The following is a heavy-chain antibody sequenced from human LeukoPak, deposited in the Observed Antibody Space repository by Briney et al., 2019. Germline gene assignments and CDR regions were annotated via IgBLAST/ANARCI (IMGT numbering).Heavy chain of an antibody. Sequence: GESLKISCKGSGSSFSTYWIAWVRQMPGKGLEWMGIIYPGDSDTRYSPSFQGQVTISADKSINTAYLQWSSLKASDTAIFYCARYGGNYCSSISCYDYWGQGTLVTVSS. D-gene: IGHD2-2*01. J-gene: IGHJ4*02. CDR2: IYPGDSDT. CDR1: GSSFSTYW. V-gene: IGHV5-51*01. CDR3: ARYGGNYCSSISCYDY.